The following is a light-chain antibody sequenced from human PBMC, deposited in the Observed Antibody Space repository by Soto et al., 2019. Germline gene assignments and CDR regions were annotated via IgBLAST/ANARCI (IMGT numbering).Light chain of an antibody. CDR2: GNS. J-gene: IGLJ1*01. V-gene: IGLV1-40*01. CDR1: SSNIGAGYD. Sequence: QSVLTQPPSVSEAPGQRVTISCTGSSSNIGAGYDVHWYQQLPGTAPKLLIYGNSNRPSGVPDRFSGSKSGTSASLAITGLQAEDEADYYCQSYDSSLSGYVFGPGTKLIVL. CDR3: QSYDSSLSGYV.